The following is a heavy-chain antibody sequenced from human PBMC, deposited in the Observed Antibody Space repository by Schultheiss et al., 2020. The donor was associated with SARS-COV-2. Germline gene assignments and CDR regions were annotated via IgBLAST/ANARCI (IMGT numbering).Heavy chain of an antibody. CDR3: ARETYYYGSGTHWGY. CDR1: GGSFSGYY. D-gene: IGHD3-10*01. CDR2: INHSGST. V-gene: IGHV4-34*01. Sequence: GSLRLSCAVYGGSFSGYYWSWIRQPPGKGLEWIGEINHSGSTNYNPSLKSRVTISVDTSKNQFSLKLSSVTAADTAVYYCARETYYYGSGTHWGYWGQGTLVTVSS. J-gene: IGHJ4*02.